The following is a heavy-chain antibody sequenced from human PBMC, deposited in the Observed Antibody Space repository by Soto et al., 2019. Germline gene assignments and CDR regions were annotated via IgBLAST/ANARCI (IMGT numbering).Heavy chain of an antibody. D-gene: IGHD6-13*01. Sequence: PSQTLSLTCAISGDSVSSNSAAWNWIRQSPSRGLEWLGRTYFRSKWYNDYAVSVKSRITINPDTSKNQFSLQLNSVTPEDTAVYYCARESLDSSSWYWYFDYWGQGTLVTVSS. CDR1: GDSVSSNSAA. CDR3: ARESLDSSSWYWYFDY. J-gene: IGHJ4*02. CDR2: TYFRSKWYN. V-gene: IGHV6-1*01.